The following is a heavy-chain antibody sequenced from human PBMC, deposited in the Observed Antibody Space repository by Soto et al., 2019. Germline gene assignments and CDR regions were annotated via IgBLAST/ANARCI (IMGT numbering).Heavy chain of an antibody. V-gene: IGHV3-11*01. CDR1: GVTFSDYY. Sequence: QVQLVESGGGLVKPGGSLRLSCVASGVTFSDYYMSWIRQAPGKGLEWVSYTSSSGTIIYYADSVKGRFTISRDNAKNSLYRQMNSLRAEDTALYYCARVGSRGMSGTSPLYLPHWGQGTLVTVSS. J-gene: IGHJ1*01. CDR3: ARVGSRGMSGTSPLYLPH. CDR2: TSSSGTII. D-gene: IGHD1-26*01.